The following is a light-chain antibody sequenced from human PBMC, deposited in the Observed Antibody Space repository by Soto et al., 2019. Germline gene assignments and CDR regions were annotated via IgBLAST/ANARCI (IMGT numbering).Light chain of an antibody. CDR2: EVS. Sequence: QSALTQPASVSGSPGQSITISCTGTSSDVGSYNYVSWYQQHPGKAPKLMIYEVSNRPSGVSNRFSGSKSGNTASLTIAGLQAEDEANYCCCSYTSSSTRVFGGGTQLTVL. V-gene: IGLV2-14*01. J-gene: IGLJ7*01. CDR1: SSDVGSYNY. CDR3: CSYTSSSTRV.